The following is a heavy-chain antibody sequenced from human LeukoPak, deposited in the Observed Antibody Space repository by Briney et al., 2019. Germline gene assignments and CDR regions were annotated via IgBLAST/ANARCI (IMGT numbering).Heavy chain of an antibody. D-gene: IGHD4-17*01. V-gene: IGHV1-69*04. CDR1: GGTFSHYP. CDR3: ARGSGDYLIAHFDY. Sequence: SVKVSCKASGGTFSHYPISWVRQAPGQGLEWMGRIIPILGIPDYAQKFQGRVTITADKSTSTVYMGLSGLRSEDTAVYYCARGSGDYLIAHFDYWGQGTLVTVSS. CDR2: IIPILGIP. J-gene: IGHJ4*02.